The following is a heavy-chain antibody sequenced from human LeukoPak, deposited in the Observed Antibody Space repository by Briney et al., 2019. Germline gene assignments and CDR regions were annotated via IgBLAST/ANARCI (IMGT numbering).Heavy chain of an antibody. Sequence: SEALSLTCTVSGGSISSYYWSWIRQPAGNGLEWIGRIYTSVSSNYNPSLKCRVTMSVDTSKNQFSLKLSSVTAAGTAVYYCARDTSTTYYDFWSGYQAGGFDYWGQGTLVTVSS. CDR2: IYTSVSS. J-gene: IGHJ4*02. V-gene: IGHV4-4*07. CDR1: GGSISSYY. CDR3: ARDTSTTYYDFWSGYQAGGFDY. D-gene: IGHD3-3*01.